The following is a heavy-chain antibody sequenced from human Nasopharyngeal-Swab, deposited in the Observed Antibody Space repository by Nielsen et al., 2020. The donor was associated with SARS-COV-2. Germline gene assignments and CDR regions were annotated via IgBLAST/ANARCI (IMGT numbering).Heavy chain of an antibody. J-gene: IGHJ5*02. CDR2: ISYDGSNK. D-gene: IGHD5-24*01. V-gene: IGHV3-30-3*01. CDR1: GFTFSSYW. CDR3: ASTGQRDWLDP. Sequence: GGSLRLSCAASGFTFSSYWMSWVRQAPGKGLEWVAFISYDGSNKYYADSVKGRFTISRDNSKNTLYLQMNSLRAEDTAVYYCASTGQRDWLDPWGQGTLVTVSS.